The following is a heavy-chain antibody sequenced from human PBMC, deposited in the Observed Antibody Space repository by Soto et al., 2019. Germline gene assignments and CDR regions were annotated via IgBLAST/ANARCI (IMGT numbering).Heavy chain of an antibody. CDR2: ISYDGTNK. CDR1: GFTFSTYA. D-gene: IGHD5-12*01. CDR3: AKDLQSYGDYEYCCYGIDV. V-gene: IGHV3-30*18. Sequence: QVQLVESGGGEVQPGRSLTISCAASGFTFSTYAMHWVRQTPGKGLEWVAVISYDGTNKFYSDSVKGRFTISRDNFKNTMTLQMNSLRADDTAVYSCAKDLQSYGDYEYCCYGIDVWGLGTRVTVSS. J-gene: IGHJ6*02.